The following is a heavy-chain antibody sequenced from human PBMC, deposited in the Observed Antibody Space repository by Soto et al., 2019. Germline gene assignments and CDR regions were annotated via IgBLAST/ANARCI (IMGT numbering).Heavy chain of an antibody. Sequence: EVQLVESGGGLVQPGGSLRLSCAASGFTFSSYWMSWVRQAPGKGLEWVANIKQDGGEKNYVDSVKGRFTISRDNAKQXLYLQMNGLRAEDTAVYYCGRDLRDWDSGSYSYDYWGQGTLVTVSS. D-gene: IGHD1-26*01. CDR1: GFTFSSYW. CDR2: IKQDGGEK. V-gene: IGHV3-7*04. CDR3: GRDLRDWDSGSYSYDY. J-gene: IGHJ4*02.